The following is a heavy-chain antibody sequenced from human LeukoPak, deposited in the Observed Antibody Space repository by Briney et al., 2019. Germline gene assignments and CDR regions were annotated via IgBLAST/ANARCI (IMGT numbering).Heavy chain of an antibody. D-gene: IGHD5-18*01. V-gene: IGHV3-66*04. CDR3: ARRGVTSDY. J-gene: IGHJ4*02. CDR1: GFTVSSNY. Sequence: PGGSLRLSRAASGFTVSSNYMSWVRQAPGRGLEWVSVIYSGGSTYYADSVKGRFTISRDNSKNTLYLQMNSLRAEDTAVYYCARRGVTSDYWGQGTLVTVSS. CDR2: IYSGGST.